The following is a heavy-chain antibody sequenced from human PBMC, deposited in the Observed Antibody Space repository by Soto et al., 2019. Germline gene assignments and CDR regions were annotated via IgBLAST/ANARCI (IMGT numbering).Heavy chain of an antibody. CDR1: GCTFTVYY. Sequence: SVKVSFKSSGCTFTVYYMHWVRQSAGQGLEWMGWINPKSGGTMYPQKFQGRVTMTWDTSISTAYMALTRLRSDDTAVYYCAIDLAKGGGSAGLDYWGQGTLVTVSS. CDR3: AIDLAKGGGSAGLDY. CDR2: INPKSGGT. D-gene: IGHD1-26*01. J-gene: IGHJ4*02. V-gene: IGHV1-2*02.